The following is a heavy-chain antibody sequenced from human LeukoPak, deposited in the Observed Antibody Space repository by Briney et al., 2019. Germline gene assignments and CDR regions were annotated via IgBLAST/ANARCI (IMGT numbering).Heavy chain of an antibody. V-gene: IGHV3-23*01. D-gene: IGHD1-1*01. Sequence: QPGGSLRLSCAASGFTVSSSSMSWVRRAPGKGLEWVSAISGSGGSTYYADSVKGRFTISRDNSKNTLYLQMNSLRAEDTAVYYCAKAHYRNAIDYFDYWGQGTLVTVSS. CDR3: AKAHYRNAIDYFDY. CDR2: ISGSGGST. J-gene: IGHJ4*02. CDR1: GFTVSSSS.